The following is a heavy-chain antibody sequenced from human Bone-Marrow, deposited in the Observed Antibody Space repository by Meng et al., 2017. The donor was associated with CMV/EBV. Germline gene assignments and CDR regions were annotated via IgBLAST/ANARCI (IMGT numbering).Heavy chain of an antibody. V-gene: IGHV3-15*01. CDR2: NKSKTDGGTT. D-gene: IGHD3-3*01. Sequence: FSNAWMGWVRQAPGKGLEWVGRNKSKTDGGTTDYAAPVKGSFTISRDDSKNTLYLQMNSLKTEDTAVYYCLTYYDFWSGYYTNAFDYWGQGTLVTVSS. CDR3: LTYYDFWSGYYTNAFDY. CDR1: FSNAW. J-gene: IGHJ4*02.